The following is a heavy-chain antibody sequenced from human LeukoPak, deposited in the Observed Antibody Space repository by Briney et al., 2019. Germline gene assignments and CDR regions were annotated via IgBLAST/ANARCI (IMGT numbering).Heavy chain of an antibody. CDR2: IIPIFGTA. CDR1: GGTFSSYA. D-gene: IGHD2-2*01. J-gene: IGHJ3*02. CDR3: AGGGGGYCSSTSCYSFEAFDI. V-gene: IGHV1-69*01. Sequence: SVKVSCKASGGTFSSYAISWVRQAPGQGLEWMGGIIPIFGTANYAQKFQGRVTITADESTSTAYMELSSLRSEETAVYYCAGGGGGYCSSTSCYSFEAFDIWGQGTMVTVSS.